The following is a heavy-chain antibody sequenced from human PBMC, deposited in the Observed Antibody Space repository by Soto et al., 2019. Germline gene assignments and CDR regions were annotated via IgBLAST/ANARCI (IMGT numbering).Heavy chain of an antibody. V-gene: IGHV4-39*01. CDR2: IYYSGST. J-gene: IGHJ4*02. Sequence: PSETLSLTCTVSGGSISSSSYYWGWIRQPPGKGLEWIGSIYYSGSTYYNPSLKSRVTISVDTSKNQFSLKLSSVTAADTAVYYCARRRRRGIAVAGTDYWGQGTLVTVSS. CDR3: ARRRRRGIAVAGTDY. D-gene: IGHD6-19*01. CDR1: GGSISSSSYY.